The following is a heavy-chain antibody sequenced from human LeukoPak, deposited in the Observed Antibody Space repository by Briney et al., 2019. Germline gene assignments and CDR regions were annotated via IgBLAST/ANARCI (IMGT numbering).Heavy chain of an antibody. J-gene: IGHJ4*02. D-gene: IGHD3-9*01. CDR2: ISYDGSNK. Sequence: GGSLRLSCAASGFTFSSYSMNWVRQPPGKGLEWVAVISYDGSNKYYADSVKGRFTISRDNSKNTLYLQMNSLRAEDTAVYYCARSQGNYDVLTGYHYYFDYWGQGTLVTVSS. CDR3: ARSQGNYDVLTGYHYYFDY. V-gene: IGHV3-30*03. CDR1: GFTFSSYS.